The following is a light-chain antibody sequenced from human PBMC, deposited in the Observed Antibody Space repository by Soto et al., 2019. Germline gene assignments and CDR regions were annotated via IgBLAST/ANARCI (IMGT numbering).Light chain of an antibody. V-gene: IGLV2-23*01. CDR1: SSDVGSYNL. J-gene: IGLJ1*01. Sequence: QSVLTQPASVSGSPGQSITISCTGTSSDVGSYNLVSWYQQHPGKATKLMIYEDSKRPSGVSNRFSGSKSGNTASLTISGLQAEDEADYYCCSYAGSSTPLIFGTGTKVTVL. CDR3: CSYAGSSTPLI. CDR2: EDS.